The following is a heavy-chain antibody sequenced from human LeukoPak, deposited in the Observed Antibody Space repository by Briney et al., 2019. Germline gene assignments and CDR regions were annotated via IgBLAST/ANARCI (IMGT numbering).Heavy chain of an antibody. D-gene: IGHD3-22*01. V-gene: IGHV3-30*18. CDR3: AKDPDSSGYYYPRGSYFQH. J-gene: IGHJ1*01. CDR2: ISYDGSNK. Sequence: QPGRSLRLSCAASGFTFSSYGMHWVRQAPGKGLEWVAVISYDGSNKYYADSVKGRFTISRDNSKNTLYLQMNSLRAEDTAVYYCAKDPDSSGYYYPRGSYFQHWGQGTLVTVSS. CDR1: GFTFSSYG.